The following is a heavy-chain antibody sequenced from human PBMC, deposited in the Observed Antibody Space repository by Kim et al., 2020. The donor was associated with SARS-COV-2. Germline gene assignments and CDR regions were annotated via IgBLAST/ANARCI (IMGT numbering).Heavy chain of an antibody. J-gene: IGHJ6*02. CDR3: ARGFYGSGSYYPLYWYYGMDV. V-gene: IGHV3-48*03. CDR1: GFTFSSYE. Sequence: GGSLRLSCAASGFTFSSYEMNWVRQAPGKGLEWVSYISSSGSTIYYADSVKGRFTISRDNAKNSLYLQMNSLRAEDTAVYYCARGFYGSGSYYPLYWYYGMDVWGQGTTVTVSS. D-gene: IGHD3-10*01. CDR2: ISSSGSTI.